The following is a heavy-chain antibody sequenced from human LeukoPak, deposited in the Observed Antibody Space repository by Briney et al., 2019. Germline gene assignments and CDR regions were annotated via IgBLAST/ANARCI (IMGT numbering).Heavy chain of an antibody. D-gene: IGHD6-19*01. CDR2: INHSGST. J-gene: IGHJ4*02. V-gene: IGHV4-34*01. CDR3: ARGLRNIAMAAGRYFDY. CDR1: GGSFSGYY. Sequence: SETLSLTCAVYGGSFSGYYWSWIRQPPGKGLEWIGEINHSGSTNYNPSLKSRVTISVDTSKNQFSLKLSSVTAADTAVYYCARGLRNIAMAAGRYFDYWGQGTLVTVSS.